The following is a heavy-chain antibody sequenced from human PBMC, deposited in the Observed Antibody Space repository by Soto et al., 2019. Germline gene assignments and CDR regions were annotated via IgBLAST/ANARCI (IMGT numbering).Heavy chain of an antibody. CDR1: GGSISSSSYY. CDR3: ARVTGYCSSTSCSKYYYYGMDV. V-gene: IGHV4-39*01. Sequence: QLQLQESGPGLVKPSETLSLTCTVSGGSISSSSYYWGWIRQPPGKGLEWIGSIYYSGSTYYNPSLKSRVTISVDTSKNQFSLKLSPVTAADTAVYYCARVTGYCSSTSCSKYYYYGMDVWGQGTTVTVSS. CDR2: IYYSGST. D-gene: IGHD2-2*01. J-gene: IGHJ6*02.